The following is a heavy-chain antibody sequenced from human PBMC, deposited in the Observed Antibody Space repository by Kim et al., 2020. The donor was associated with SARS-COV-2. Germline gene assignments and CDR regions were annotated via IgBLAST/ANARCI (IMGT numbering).Heavy chain of an antibody. CDR2: ISYDGSNK. V-gene: IGHV3-30-3*01. D-gene: IGHD3-3*01. CDR1: GFTFSSYA. CDR3: ARELDSYYDFWSGYSNWFDP. J-gene: IGHJ5*02. Sequence: GGSLRLSCAASGFTFSSYAMHWVRQAPGKGLEWVAVISYDGSNKYYADSVKGRFTISRDNSKNTLYLQMNSLRAEDTAVYYCARELDSYYDFWSGYSNWFDPWGQGTLVTVSS.